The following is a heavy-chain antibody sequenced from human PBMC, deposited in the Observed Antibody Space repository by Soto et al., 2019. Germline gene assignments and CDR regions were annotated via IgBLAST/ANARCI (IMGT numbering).Heavy chain of an antibody. Sequence: QVQLVQSGAEVKMPGSSVKVSCTASGGTFTSYTFSWVRQVPGQGLEWMGRIIPILRMADFAQKFQGRVTINADESTSTVYMKLSSLRSEDTAVDYCATSYGSGSAHFDYWGQGTLVTVS. D-gene: IGHD3-10*01. CDR2: IIPILRMA. J-gene: IGHJ4*02. CDR1: GGTFTSYT. CDR3: ATSYGSGSAHFDY. V-gene: IGHV1-69*02.